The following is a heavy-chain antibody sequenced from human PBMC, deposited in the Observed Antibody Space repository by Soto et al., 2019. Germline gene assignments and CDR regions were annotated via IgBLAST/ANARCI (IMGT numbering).Heavy chain of an antibody. D-gene: IGHD3-10*01. CDR1: VYSFSTYW. CDR2: IYPGDSDT. J-gene: IGHJ5*02. CDR3: ARVGGGSGLSDRNGFDP. V-gene: IGHV5-51*01. Sequence: XESLKISXKASVYSFSTYWIGWVRQMPAKGLEWMGIIYPGDSDTRYSPSFQGQVTIPTDRSISTTYLHWSALQASDTAIYYCARVGGGSGLSDRNGFDPWGQGTLVTVSS.